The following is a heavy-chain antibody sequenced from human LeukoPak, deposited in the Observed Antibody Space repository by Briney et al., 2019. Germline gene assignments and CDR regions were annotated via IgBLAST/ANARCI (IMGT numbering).Heavy chain of an antibody. D-gene: IGHD1-1*01. CDR2: IKQAGSEN. Sequence: GGSLRLSCAASGFMFSSYWMTWVRQAPGEGLEWVANIKQAGSENSYVDSVKGRFTISRDNAKNSLYLQMNSLRAEDMALYYCTTEVPWDVWGQGTMVTVSS. V-gene: IGHV3-7*03. J-gene: IGHJ3*01. CDR1: GFMFSSYW. CDR3: TTEVPWDV.